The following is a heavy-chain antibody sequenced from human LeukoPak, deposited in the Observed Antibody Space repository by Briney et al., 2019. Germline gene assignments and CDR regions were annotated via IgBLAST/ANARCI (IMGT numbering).Heavy chain of an antibody. J-gene: IGHJ4*02. V-gene: IGHV1-18*01. CDR3: AREGIQLWLDLSY. Sequence: ASVKVSFKASGYTFTSYGISWVRQAPGQPLEWMGWISAYNGNTHYARKLQGKVTMTTDTSTSTAYMELRSLRSDETAVYYCAREGIQLWLDLSYWGQGPLVTVSS. CDR2: ISAYNGNT. CDR1: GYTFTSYG. D-gene: IGHD5-18*01.